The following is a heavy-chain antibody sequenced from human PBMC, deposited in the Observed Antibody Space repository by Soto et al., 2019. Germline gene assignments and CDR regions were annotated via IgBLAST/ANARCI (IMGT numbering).Heavy chain of an antibody. V-gene: IGHV4-59*01. J-gene: IGHJ6*02. CDR1: GASLSSYC. CDR3: ASSNGGFWSGFGLGV. CDR2: IYSGNT. D-gene: IGHD3-3*01. Sequence: AETLSLTFPVSGASLSSYCWSWVRQPPGKGLELIVYIYSGNTIYNPSLKSRVTISVDKSKNQVSLKMRSVTAAETAVYFCASSNGGFWSGFGLGVRGHGHAVT.